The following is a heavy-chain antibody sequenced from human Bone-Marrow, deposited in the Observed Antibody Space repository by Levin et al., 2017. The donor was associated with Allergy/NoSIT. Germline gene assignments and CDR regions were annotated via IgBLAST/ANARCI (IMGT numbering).Heavy chain of an antibody. J-gene: IGHJ4*02. CDR3: TTDSKASPDY. CDR1: GFTFSTPY. V-gene: IGHV3-72*01. D-gene: IGHD2-2*01. Sequence: GGSLGLSCAASGFTFSTPYMNWVRQAPGKGLEWVGRIRNRAASYTTEYAASVKGRFTVSRDDSQSSLYLQMNNLKSEDTAVYYCTTDSKASPDYWGQGTLVTVSS. CDR2: IRNRAASYTT.